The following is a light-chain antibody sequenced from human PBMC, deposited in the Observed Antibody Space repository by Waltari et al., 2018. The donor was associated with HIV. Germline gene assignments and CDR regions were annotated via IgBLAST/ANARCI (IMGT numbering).Light chain of an antibody. V-gene: IGLV3-19*01. J-gene: IGLJ3*02. CDR1: SLRTYY. Sequence: SELTQDPAVSVALGQTVSITCQGDSLRTYYASWYLQKPGQAPVLVISPIHNRPSGIPDRFSGSSSGNTASLTITGAQAEDEGDYYWNSRDRAGHHVVFGGGTKLTVL. CDR2: PIH. CDR3: NSRDRAGHHVV.